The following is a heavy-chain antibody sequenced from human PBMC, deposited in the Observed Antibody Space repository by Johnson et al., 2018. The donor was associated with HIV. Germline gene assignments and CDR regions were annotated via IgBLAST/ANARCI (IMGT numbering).Heavy chain of an antibody. CDR1: GFTFSNAW. CDR2: IKSKTDGGTT. D-gene: IGHD6-13*01. J-gene: IGHJ3*02. CDR3: SRHAGAPYSSSWYPLFGAFDI. Sequence: VQLVESGGGLVKPGGSLRLSCAASGFTFSNAWMSWVRQAPGKGLEWVGRIKSKTDGGTTDYAAPVKGRFAISRDDSKNTLYVQMNSLKTEDTAVYYCSRHAGAPYSSSWYPLFGAFDIWGQGTMVTVSS. V-gene: IGHV3-15*01.